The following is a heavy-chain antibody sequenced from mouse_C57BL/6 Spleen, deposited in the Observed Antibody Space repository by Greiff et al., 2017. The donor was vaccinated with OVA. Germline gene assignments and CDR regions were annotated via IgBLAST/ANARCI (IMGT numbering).Heavy chain of an antibody. CDR1: GFSLTSYG. CDR2: IWSGGST. Sequence: VKLQESGPGLVQPSQSLSITCTVSGFSLTSYGVHWVRQSPGKGLEWLGVIWSGGSTDYNAAFISRLSISKDNSKSQVFFKMNSLQADDTAIYYCGGPYDAGGYAMDYWGQGTSVTVSS. CDR3: GGPYDAGGYAMDY. V-gene: IGHV2-2*01. J-gene: IGHJ4*01. D-gene: IGHD2-12*01.